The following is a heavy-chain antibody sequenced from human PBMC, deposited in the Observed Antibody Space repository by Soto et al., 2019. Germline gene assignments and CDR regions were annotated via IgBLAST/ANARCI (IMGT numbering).Heavy chain of an antibody. V-gene: IGHV1-69*13. CDR2: IIPIFGTA. CDR3: ARTGLWQDYYYYYGMDV. D-gene: IGHD3-16*01. CDR1: GGTFSSYA. J-gene: IGHJ6*02. Sequence: SVKVSCKASGGTFSSYAISWVRQAPGQGLEWMGGIIPIFGTANYAQKLQGRVTITADESTSTAYMELSSLRSEDTAVYYRARTGLWQDYYYYYGMDVWGQGTTVTVSS.